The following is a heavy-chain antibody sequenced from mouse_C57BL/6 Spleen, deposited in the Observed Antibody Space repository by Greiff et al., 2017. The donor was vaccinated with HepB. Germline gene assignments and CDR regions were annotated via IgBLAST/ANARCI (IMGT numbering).Heavy chain of an antibody. CDR1: GFTFSDYG. D-gene: IGHD2-4*01. J-gene: IGHJ4*01. CDR3: ARVDYDGLYYAMDY. Sequence: EVKLEESGGGLVKPGGSLKLSCAASGFTFSDYGMHWVRQAPEKGLEWVAYISSGSSTIYYADTVKGRFTISRDNAKNTLFLQMTSLRSEDTAMYYCARVDYDGLYYAMDYWGQGTSVTVSS. CDR2: ISSGSSTI. V-gene: IGHV5-17*01.